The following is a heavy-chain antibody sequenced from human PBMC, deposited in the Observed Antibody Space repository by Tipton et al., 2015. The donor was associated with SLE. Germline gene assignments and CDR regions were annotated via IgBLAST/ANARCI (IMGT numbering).Heavy chain of an antibody. CDR1: GFTFSRYG. V-gene: IGHV3-30*02. J-gene: IGHJ4*02. Sequence: QLVQSGGGVVQPGGSLRLSCAASGFTFSRYGMHWVRQAPGKGLEWVAFIRYDGSNEDYADSVKGRFTISRDNSKNTLYLQMNRLGAEDTAVYHCAVRSIFSYGSGNQLDYWGQGTLVTVSS. D-gene: IGHD3-10*01. CDR3: AVRSIFSYGSGNQLDY. CDR2: IRYDGSNE.